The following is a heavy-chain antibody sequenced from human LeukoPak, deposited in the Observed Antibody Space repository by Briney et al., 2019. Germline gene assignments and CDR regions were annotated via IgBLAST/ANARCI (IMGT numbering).Heavy chain of an antibody. Sequence: SETLSLTCAVYGGSFSGYYWSWIRQPPGKGLEWIGEINHSGSTNYSPSLKSRVTISVDTSKNQFSLKLSSVTAADTAVYYCARGPYYYGSGSYYRVRSYFDYWGQGTLVTVSS. J-gene: IGHJ4*02. CDR2: INHSGST. CDR1: GGSFSGYY. CDR3: ARGPYYYGSGSYYRVRSYFDY. V-gene: IGHV4-34*01. D-gene: IGHD3-10*01.